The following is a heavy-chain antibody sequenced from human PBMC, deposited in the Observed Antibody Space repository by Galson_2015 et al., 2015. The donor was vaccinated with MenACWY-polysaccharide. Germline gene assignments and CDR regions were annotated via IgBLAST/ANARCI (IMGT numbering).Heavy chain of an antibody. V-gene: IGHV1-8*02. CDR3: ARVGYYDSSGYSLNAFDI. CDR1: GYTFIDYY. J-gene: IGHJ3*02. Sequence: SVKVSCKASGYTFIDYYMHWVRQAPGQGLEWMGWINPNSGNTGYAQKFQGRVTMTRNTSISTAYMELSSLRSEDTAVYYCARVGYYDSSGYSLNAFDIWGQGTMVTVSS. CDR2: INPNSGNT. D-gene: IGHD3-22*01.